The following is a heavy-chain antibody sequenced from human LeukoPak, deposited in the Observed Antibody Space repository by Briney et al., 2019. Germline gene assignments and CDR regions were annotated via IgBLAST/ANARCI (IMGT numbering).Heavy chain of an antibody. CDR3: ARRSDSGYDFDY. V-gene: IGHV4-59*01. J-gene: IGHJ4*02. CDR1: GGSISSYY. D-gene: IGHD5-12*01. Sequence: PSETLSLTCTVSGGSISSYYWSWIRQPPGKGLEYIGFIYYSGSTKYNPSLKSRVTISVDTSKNQFSLKLSPVTAADTAIYYCARRSDSGYDFDYWRQGTLVTVSS. CDR2: IYYSGST.